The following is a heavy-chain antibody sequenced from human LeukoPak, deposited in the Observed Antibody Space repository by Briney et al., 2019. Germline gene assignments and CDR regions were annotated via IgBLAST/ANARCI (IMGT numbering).Heavy chain of an antibody. CDR3: ATDSYVSGSYYRLFY. Sequence: GGSLRLSCAASGFTFSSYSMNWVRQASGKGLEWVSSISGSNSYIYYADSMKGRFTISRDNAKNSLYLQMNNLRAEDTAIYYCATDSYVSGSYYRLFYWGQGTLVTVSS. CDR1: GFTFSSYS. D-gene: IGHD3-10*01. J-gene: IGHJ4*02. V-gene: IGHV3-21*01. CDR2: ISGSNSYI.